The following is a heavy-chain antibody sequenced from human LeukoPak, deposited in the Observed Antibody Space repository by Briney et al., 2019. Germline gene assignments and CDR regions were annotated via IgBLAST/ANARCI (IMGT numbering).Heavy chain of an antibody. Sequence: PSQTLSLTCAISGDSVSSNSAAWNWIRQSPSRGLEWLGRTYYRSKWYNDYAVSVKSRITINPDTSKNQFSLQLNSVTPEDMAVYYCARDDGRAAAGTWHYYYYYGMDVWGQGTTVTVSS. D-gene: IGHD6-13*01. J-gene: IGHJ6*02. CDR2: TYYRSKWYN. CDR1: GDSVSSNSAA. V-gene: IGHV6-1*01. CDR3: ARDDGRAAAGTWHYYYYYGMDV.